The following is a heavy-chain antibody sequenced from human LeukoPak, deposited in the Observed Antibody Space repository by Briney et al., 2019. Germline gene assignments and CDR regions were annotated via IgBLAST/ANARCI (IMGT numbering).Heavy chain of an antibody. Sequence: GRSLRLSCAASGFTFSSYGMHWVRQAPGKGLEWVGVISFDGSYKYYADSVKGRFTISRDNSKNTLYLQTNSLRAEVTAVFYCAKGVATATLHGAFDIWGQGTMVTVSS. CDR1: GFTFSSYG. CDR3: AKGVATATLHGAFDI. CDR2: ISFDGSYK. V-gene: IGHV3-30*18. D-gene: IGHD5-18*01. J-gene: IGHJ3*02.